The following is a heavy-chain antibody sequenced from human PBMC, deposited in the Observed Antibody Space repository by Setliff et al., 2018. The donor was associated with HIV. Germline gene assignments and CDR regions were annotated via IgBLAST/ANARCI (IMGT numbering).Heavy chain of an antibody. V-gene: IGHV3-30*02. D-gene: IGHD3-22*01. J-gene: IGHJ4*02. CDR2: IKYDGSDK. CDR1: GFTFSNYG. Sequence: GGSLRLSCAASGFTFSNYGVHWVRQAPGKGLEWVASIKYDGSDKYYADSVKGRFTISRDNSKNTLYLQMNSLRAEDTAVYYCARASRGGYYDSCGYDSWGQGTLVTVSS. CDR3: ARASRGGYYDSCGYDS.